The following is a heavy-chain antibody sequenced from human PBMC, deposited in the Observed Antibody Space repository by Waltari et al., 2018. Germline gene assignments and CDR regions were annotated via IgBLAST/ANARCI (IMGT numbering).Heavy chain of an antibody. Sequence: EVQLVESGGALVQPGGSLRLSCAASGFTFSNYWMNWVRQAPGRGLELVASIKQIGNEKNDGDSVRGRFIISRDDAKKSVYLELNSLRADDTAVYYCARDLRSWPYYLDYWGQGTLVTVSS. CDR2: IKQIGNEK. V-gene: IGHV3-7*01. J-gene: IGHJ4*02. D-gene: IGHD6-13*01. CDR1: GFTFSNYW. CDR3: ARDLRSWPYYLDY.